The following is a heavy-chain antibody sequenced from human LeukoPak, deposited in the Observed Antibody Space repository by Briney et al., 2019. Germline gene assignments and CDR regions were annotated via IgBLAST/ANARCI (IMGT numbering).Heavy chain of an antibody. CDR2: IYESGQTT. CDR1: GFTFSSYW. D-gene: IGHD2-21*01. J-gene: IGHJ4*02. Sequence: GGSLRLSCAASGFTFSSYWMNWARQAPEKGLEWVSGIYESGQTTHYADSVKGRFSISRDNSKNTLYLQMDSLRGEDTAIYYCAKDYRIGYSDHFDYWGQGALVTVSS. V-gene: IGHV3-23*01. CDR3: AKDYRIGYSDHFDY.